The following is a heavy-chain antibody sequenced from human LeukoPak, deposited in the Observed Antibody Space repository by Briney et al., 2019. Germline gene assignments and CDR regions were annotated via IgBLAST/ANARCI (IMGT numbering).Heavy chain of an antibody. CDR1: GGSISSSSYY. CDR2: IYYSAST. J-gene: IGHJ4*02. D-gene: IGHD6-13*01. V-gene: IGHV4-39*01. CDR3: ARHHIAAAGLDY. Sequence: PSETLSLTCTVSGGSISSSSYYWGWIRQPPGKGLEWIGSIYYSASTYYNPSLKSRVTISVDTSKNQFSLKLSSVTAADTAVYYCARHHIAAAGLDYWGQGTLVTVSS.